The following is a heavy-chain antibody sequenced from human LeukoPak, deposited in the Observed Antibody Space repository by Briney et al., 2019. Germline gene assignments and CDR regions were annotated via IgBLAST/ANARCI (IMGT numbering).Heavy chain of an antibody. CDR1: GGSISSSSYY. J-gene: IGHJ3*02. Sequence: SQTLSLTCTVSGGSISSSSYYWGWLRHPPGKGLEWIGSIYYSGSTYYNPSLKSRVTISVDTSKNQFSLKLSSVTAADTAVYYCARRGVMVRGVIAFDIWGQGTMVTVSS. CDR3: ARRGVMVRGVIAFDI. V-gene: IGHV4-39*01. CDR2: IYYSGST. D-gene: IGHD3-10*01.